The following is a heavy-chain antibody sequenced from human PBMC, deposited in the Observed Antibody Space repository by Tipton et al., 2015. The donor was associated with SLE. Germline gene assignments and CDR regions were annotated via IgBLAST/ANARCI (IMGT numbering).Heavy chain of an antibody. CDR2: IYDSGTT. J-gene: IGHJ4*02. D-gene: IGHD1-26*01. V-gene: IGHV4-59*01. CDR3: ARDRLGGPFDS. Sequence: TLSLTCTVSGGSFSGYYWNWIRQPPGKGLEWIGYIYDSGTTNFNPSLKSRVNISEDTSKNQFSLKLSSVTAADTAVYYCARDRLGGPFDSWGQGTLVTVSS. CDR1: GGSFSGYY.